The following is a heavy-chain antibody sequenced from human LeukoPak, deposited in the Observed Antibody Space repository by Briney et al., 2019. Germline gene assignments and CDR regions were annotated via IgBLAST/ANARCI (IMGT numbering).Heavy chain of an antibody. CDR1: GFTFTTYS. CDR3: ARDGGLVRGDAFDI. Sequence: GGSLRLSCEASGFTFTTYSMTWVRQAPGKGLEWVSIISSGSSAIFSADALKGRFTVSRDNAKNSLYLQMNSLRAEDTALYHCARDGGLVRGDAFDIWGQGTMVTVSS. J-gene: IGHJ3*02. V-gene: IGHV3-21*04. CDR2: ISSGSSAI.